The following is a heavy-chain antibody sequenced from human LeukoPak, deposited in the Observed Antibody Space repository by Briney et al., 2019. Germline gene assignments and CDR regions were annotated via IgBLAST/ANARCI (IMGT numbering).Heavy chain of an antibody. CDR3: AREDQAFDY. D-gene: IGHD2-2*01. CDR1: GDSVSSNTAV. V-gene: IGHV6-1*01. J-gene: IGHJ4*02. Sequence: SQTLSLTCAISGDSVSSNTAVWNWIRQSPSRGLEWLGRTYYRSKWSNNYVVSVKSRIIINPDTSENQFSLQLNSMTPEDTAVYYCAREDQAFDYWGQGTLVTVSS. CDR2: TYYRSKWSN.